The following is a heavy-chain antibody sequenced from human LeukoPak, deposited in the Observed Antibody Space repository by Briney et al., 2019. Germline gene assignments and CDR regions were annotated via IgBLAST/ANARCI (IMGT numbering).Heavy chain of an antibody. CDR1: GLTFSSYW. D-gene: IGHD3-22*01. J-gene: IGHJ5*02. CDR2: IYHSGST. V-gene: IGHV4-38-2*02. Sequence: PGESLRLSCAASGLTFSSYWMSWVRQAPGKGLEWIGSIYHSGSTYYNPSLKSRVTISVDTSKNQFSLKLSSVTAADTAVYYCARDGSRITMIVVPRYWFDPWGQGTLVTVSS. CDR3: ARDGSRITMIVVPRYWFDP.